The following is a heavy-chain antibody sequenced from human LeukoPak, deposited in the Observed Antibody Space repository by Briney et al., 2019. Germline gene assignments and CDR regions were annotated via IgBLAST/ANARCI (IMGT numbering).Heavy chain of an antibody. D-gene: IGHD6-6*01. CDR1: GASISSGDYH. V-gene: IGHV4-30-4*01. CDR3: ARAVSIAGDAFDI. J-gene: IGHJ3*02. CDR2: IHDSGST. Sequence: PSETLSLTCTVSGASISSGDYHWNWIRQPPGKGLEWIGFIHDSGSTYYNPSLKSRVSISRDMSKNQLSLMLSSVTAADTAVYYCARAVSIAGDAFDIWGQGTMVTVSS.